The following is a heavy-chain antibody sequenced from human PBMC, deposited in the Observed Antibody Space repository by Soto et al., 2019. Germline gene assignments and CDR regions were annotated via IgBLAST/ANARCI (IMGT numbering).Heavy chain of an antibody. CDR2: ISAHYGNT. D-gene: IGHD1-1*01. CDR1: GYDFTTYG. CDR3: ARGRYGDY. V-gene: IGHV1-18*01. J-gene: IGHJ4*02. Sequence: QVHLVQSGAEVKKPGASVKVSCKGSGYDFTTYGITWVRQAPGQGLEWMAWISAHYGNTDVAKKLQGRVTVTIDTSTSTAYMELRSLRSDDTAVYYCARGRYGDYWGQGALVTVSS.